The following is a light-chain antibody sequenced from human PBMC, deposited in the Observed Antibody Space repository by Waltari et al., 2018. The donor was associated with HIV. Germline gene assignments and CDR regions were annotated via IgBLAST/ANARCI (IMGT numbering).Light chain of an antibody. V-gene: IGKV1-39*01. CDR2: AAS. CDR3: QQSRSTPLT. Sequence: DIHLSQSPSSLSASVGDTVPITCRASESISPYLNWFQQTPKKAPKLIIFAASNLESGVPSRFRGRGSGAVFTLTINSLQLGDFATYYCQQSRSTPLTFGGGTRVE. CDR1: ESISPY. J-gene: IGKJ4*02.